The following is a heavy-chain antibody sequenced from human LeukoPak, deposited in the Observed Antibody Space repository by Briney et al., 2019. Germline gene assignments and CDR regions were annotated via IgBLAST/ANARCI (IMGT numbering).Heavy chain of an antibody. CDR3: ARYRETQFDY. D-gene: IGHD2-2*01. Sequence: SETLSLTCTVSGDSVRTNNYYWSWIRQPPGEGLEWIGYIHYSGNTNYNTSLKSRVTISVDTSKSQFSLKLSSVTAADTAVYYCARYRETQFDYWGQGTLVTVSS. CDR1: GDSVRTNNYY. J-gene: IGHJ4*02. CDR2: IHYSGNT. V-gene: IGHV4-61*01.